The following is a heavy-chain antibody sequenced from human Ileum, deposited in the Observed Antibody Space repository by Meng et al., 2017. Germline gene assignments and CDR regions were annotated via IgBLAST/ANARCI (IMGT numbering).Heavy chain of an antibody. J-gene: IGHJ5*01. CDR1: GGSFNDYY. CDR2: IHHSGRT. D-gene: IGHD2-2*01. CDR3: ARVVGGPASMSGWFDP. V-gene: IGHV4-34*01. Sequence: QVELNQWGAGLLEPSETLSLTCAVFGGSFNDYYWSWVRQSPGKGLEWIGQIHHSGRTNYKSSLERRVTISVDKSQNQFSLKLNSVTAADTAVYYCARVVGGPASMSGWFDPWGQGTLVTVSS.